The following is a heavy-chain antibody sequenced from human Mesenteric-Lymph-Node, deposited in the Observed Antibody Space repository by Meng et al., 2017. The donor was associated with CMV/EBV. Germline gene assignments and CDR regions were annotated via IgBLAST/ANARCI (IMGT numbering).Heavy chain of an antibody. CDR1: GFGFSMNA. V-gene: IGHV3-48*03. Sequence: GESLKISCAASGFGFSMNAMSWVRQAPGKGLEWVSYISSSGSTIYYADSVKGRFTISRDNAKNSLYLQMNSLRAEDTAVYYCAIFSERIARDYWGQGTLVTVSS. CDR3: AIFSERIARDY. D-gene: IGHD6-6*01. CDR2: ISSSGSTI. J-gene: IGHJ4*02.